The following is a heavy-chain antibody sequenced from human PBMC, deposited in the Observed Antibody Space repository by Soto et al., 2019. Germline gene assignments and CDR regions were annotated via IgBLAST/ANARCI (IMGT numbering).Heavy chain of an antibody. D-gene: IGHD3-22*01. J-gene: IGHJ4*02. CDR1: GGSISSGDYY. CDR3: ASLSSGYSFDY. CDR2: IYYSGST. V-gene: IGHV4-30-4*01. Sequence: QVQLQESGPGLVKPSQTLSLTCTVSGGSISSGDYYCSWIRQPPGKGLEWIGYIYYSGSTYYNPSLKSRATXXXXXXXNQFSLKLSSVTAADTAVYYCASLSSGYSFDYWGQGTLVTVSS.